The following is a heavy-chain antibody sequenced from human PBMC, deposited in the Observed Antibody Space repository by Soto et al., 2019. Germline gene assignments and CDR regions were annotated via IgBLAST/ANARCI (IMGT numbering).Heavy chain of an antibody. J-gene: IGHJ5*02. CDR3: VRSYSSGRYDWLRP. V-gene: IGHV4-59*11. Sequence: SETLSLTCTVSGASISSHYWRCVRQPPWKGLEWIVYIHYSGSTRYDPSLTSRVDISLDPAKEHFSLSLRSVTAADTATYYCVRSYSSGRYDWLRPWGPGTQVTVSS. CDR2: IHYSGST. CDR1: GASISSHY. D-gene: IGHD6-19*01.